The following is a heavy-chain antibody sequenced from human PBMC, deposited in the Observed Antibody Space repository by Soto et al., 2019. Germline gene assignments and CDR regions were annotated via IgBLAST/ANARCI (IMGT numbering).Heavy chain of an antibody. D-gene: IGHD2-21*01. CDR3: ARGVVMDDFDF. CDR2: LYYSGST. CDR1: GGSTRSSY. J-gene: IGHJ4*02. Sequence: SETLSLTCTVSGGSTRSSYWTWIRQPPGKGLEWIGYLYYSGSTNYNPSLKSRVSISVDTSKSQFSLRLSSVTAADTAVYYCARGVVMDDFDFWGQGTLVTVSS. V-gene: IGHV4-59*01.